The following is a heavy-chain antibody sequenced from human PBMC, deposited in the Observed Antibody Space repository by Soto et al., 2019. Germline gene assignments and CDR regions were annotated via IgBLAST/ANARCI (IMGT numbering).Heavy chain of an antibody. CDR2: IVVGSGNT. D-gene: IGHD3-3*01. Sequence: KVYCKTVGFTLTRYPVRRVRQARGQRLEWIGWIVVGSGNTNYAQKFQERVTISVDRSKNQFSLKLNSVTAADTAVYYCARDNRSGYYFEYWGQGTPVTVSS. CDR1: GFTLTRYP. J-gene: IGHJ4*02. V-gene: IGHV1-58*01. CDR3: ARDNRSGYYFEY.